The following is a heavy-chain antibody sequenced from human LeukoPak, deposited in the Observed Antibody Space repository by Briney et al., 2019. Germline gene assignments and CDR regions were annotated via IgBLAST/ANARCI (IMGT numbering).Heavy chain of an antibody. CDR2: ISDSGRT. CDR3: ARGLDSSGHH. Sequence: SETLSLTCTVSGVSINYYYWSWIRQAPGKVLEWIGYISDSGRTTYNPSLKSRVTISRDTSKNQFSLEVTSVTAADTAVYYCARGLDSSGHHWGQGTLVTVSS. CDR1: GVSINYYY. J-gene: IGHJ1*01. D-gene: IGHD3-22*01. V-gene: IGHV4-59*01.